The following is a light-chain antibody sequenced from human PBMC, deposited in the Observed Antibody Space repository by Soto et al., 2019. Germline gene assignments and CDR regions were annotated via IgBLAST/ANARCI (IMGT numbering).Light chain of an antibody. J-gene: IGKJ2*01. CDR2: GAS. V-gene: IGKV3-20*01. CDR3: QQYGSSPNT. CDR1: QSVSSSY. Sequence: EIVLTQSPGTLSLSPGERATLSCRASQSVSSSYLAWYQQKPGQAPRLLIYGASSRATGIPDRFSGSGSGTDGTLTISRLEPEDFAVDYCQQYGSSPNTFGPGTKLESK.